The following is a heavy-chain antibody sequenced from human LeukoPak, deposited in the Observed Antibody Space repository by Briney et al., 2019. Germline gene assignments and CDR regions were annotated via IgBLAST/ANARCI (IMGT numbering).Heavy chain of an antibody. D-gene: IGHD5-24*01. Sequence: ASVKVSCKASGYTFTGYYMHWVRQAPGQGLEWMGWINPNSGGTNYAQKFQGRVSMTRDTSISTAYMELSRLRSDDTAVYYCARVRGEMATNFVDYWGQGTLVTVSS. V-gene: IGHV1-2*02. J-gene: IGHJ4*02. CDR1: GYTFTGYY. CDR3: ARVRGEMATNFVDY. CDR2: INPNSGGT.